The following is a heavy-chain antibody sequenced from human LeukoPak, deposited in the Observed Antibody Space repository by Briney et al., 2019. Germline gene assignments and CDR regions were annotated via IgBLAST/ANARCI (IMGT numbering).Heavy chain of an antibody. V-gene: IGHV4-34*01. CDR2: INHSGST. J-gene: IGHJ6*02. CDR1: GGSFSGYY. Sequence: PSETLSLTCAVYGGSFSGYYWSWIRQPPGKGLEWIGEINHSGSTNYNPSLKSRVTISVDTSKNQFSLKLSSVTAADTAVYYCARGGKYCSGFKVYYYYGMDVWGQGTTVTVSS. D-gene: IGHD2-15*01. CDR3: ARGGKYCSGFKVYYYYGMDV.